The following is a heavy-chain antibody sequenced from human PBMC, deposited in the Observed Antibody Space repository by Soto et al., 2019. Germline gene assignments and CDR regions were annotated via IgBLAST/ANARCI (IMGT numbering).Heavy chain of an antibody. CDR3: ARGCNYGDDVVNKYYYYYYMDV. Sequence: QVQLQESGPGLVKPSQTLSLTCTVSGGSISSGGYYWSWIRQHPGKGLEWIGYIYYSGSTYYNPSLKSRVTISVDTSKNQFSLKLSSVTAADTAVYYCARGCNYGDDVVNKYYYYYYMDVWGKGTTVTVSS. D-gene: IGHD4-17*01. V-gene: IGHV4-31*03. CDR1: GGSISSGGYY. J-gene: IGHJ6*03. CDR2: IYYSGST.